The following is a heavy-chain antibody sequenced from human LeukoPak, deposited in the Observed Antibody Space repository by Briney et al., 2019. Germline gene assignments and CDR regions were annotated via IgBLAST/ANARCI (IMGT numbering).Heavy chain of an antibody. Sequence: GGSLRLACAASGHTFSSYSMNWVRQAPGKGLEWVSSISSSSSYIYYADSVKGRFTVYRDNAKNSLYLQMNSLRPEDTAVYYCARGSFVLEWLFDYWGQGTRVTVSS. D-gene: IGHD3-3*01. CDR2: ISSSSSYI. V-gene: IGHV3-21*01. CDR1: GHTFSSYS. CDR3: ARGSFVLEWLFDY. J-gene: IGHJ4*02.